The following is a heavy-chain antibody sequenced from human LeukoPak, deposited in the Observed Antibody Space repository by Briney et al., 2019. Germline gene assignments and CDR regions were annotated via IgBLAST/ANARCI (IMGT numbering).Heavy chain of an antibody. D-gene: IGHD6-13*01. CDR1: GRSFSGYY. Sequence: SETLSLTCAVCGRSFSGYYWSWIRQPPGKGLEWIGEINHSGSTNYNPSLKSRVTISVDTSKNQFSLKLSSVTAADTAVYYCARADSSSWRLWGQGTLVTVSS. J-gene: IGHJ4*02. CDR3: ARADSSSWRL. V-gene: IGHV4-34*01. CDR2: INHSGST.